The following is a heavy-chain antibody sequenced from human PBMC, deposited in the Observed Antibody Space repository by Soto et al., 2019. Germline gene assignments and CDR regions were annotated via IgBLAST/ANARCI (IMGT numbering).Heavy chain of an antibody. CDR1: GFTFSSYW. V-gene: IGHV3-74*01. Sequence: EVQLVESGGGLVQPGGSLRLSCAASGFTFSSYWMHWVRQTPGKGLVWVSRISSDGSTTYYADSVKGRFTISRDNAKITVYLQLNRLSAEATPVYYCARGEMATISPFGYWGQGTLVTVSS. CDR2: ISSDGSTT. D-gene: IGHD5-12*01. CDR3: ARGEMATISPFGY. J-gene: IGHJ4*02.